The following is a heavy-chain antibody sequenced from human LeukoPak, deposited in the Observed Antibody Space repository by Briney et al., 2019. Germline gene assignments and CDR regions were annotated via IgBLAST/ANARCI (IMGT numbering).Heavy chain of an antibody. CDR3: AREGGGSYHNDY. D-gene: IGHD1-26*01. CDR2: IYYSGST. Sequence: SETLSLTCAVYGGSFSGYYWSWIRQPPGKGLEWIGSIYYSGSTYYNPSLKSRVTISVDTSKNQFSLKLSSVTAADTAVYYCAREGGGSYHNDYWGQGTLVTVSS. J-gene: IGHJ4*02. CDR1: GGSFSGYY. V-gene: IGHV4-34*01.